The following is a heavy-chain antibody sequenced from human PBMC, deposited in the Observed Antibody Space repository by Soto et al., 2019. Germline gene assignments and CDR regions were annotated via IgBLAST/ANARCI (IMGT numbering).Heavy chain of an antibody. CDR3: AKGRYCSGGSCYSALAPAY. D-gene: IGHD2-15*01. J-gene: IGHJ4*02. CDR1: GFTFRNYW. CDR2: ISGSGGST. Sequence: PGGSLRLSCAASGFTFRNYWMHWVRHAPGKGLEWVSAISGSGGSTYYADSVKGRFTISRDNSKNTLYLQMNSLRAEDTAVYYCAKGRYCSGGSCYSALAPAYWGQGTLVTVSS. V-gene: IGHV3-23*01.